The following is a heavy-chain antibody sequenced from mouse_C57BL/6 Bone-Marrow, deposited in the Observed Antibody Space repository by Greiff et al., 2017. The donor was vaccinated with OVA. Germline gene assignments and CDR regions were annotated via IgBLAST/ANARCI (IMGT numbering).Heavy chain of an antibody. V-gene: IGHV1-55*01. CDR2: SYPGSGST. CDR1: GYTFTSYW. CDR3: ARYWDLDY. D-gene: IGHD4-1*01. J-gene: IGHJ2*01. Sequence: QVQLQQPGAELVKPGASVKMSCKASGYTFTSYWGTWVKQRPGEGLEWVGGSYPGSGSTNYNEKFKSKATLTVDTSSSTAYMQLSSLTSEDSAVYYCARYWDLDYWGQGTTLTVSS.